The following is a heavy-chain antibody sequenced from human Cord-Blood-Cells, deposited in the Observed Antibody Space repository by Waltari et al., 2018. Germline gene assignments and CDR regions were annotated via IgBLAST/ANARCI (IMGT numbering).Heavy chain of an antibody. CDR1: GYTFTGYY. D-gene: IGHD3-3*01. CDR3: ARDLAVFGVVIPYNWFDP. V-gene: IGHV1-2*02. CDR2: INPNSGGT. J-gene: IGHJ5*02. Sequence: QVQLVQSGAEVKKPGASVKVSCTASGYTFTGYYMHWVRQAPGQGLEWMGWINPNSGGTNYAQKFQGRVTMTRDTSISTAYMELSRLRSDDTAVYYCARDLAVFGVVIPYNWFDPWGQGTLVTVSS.